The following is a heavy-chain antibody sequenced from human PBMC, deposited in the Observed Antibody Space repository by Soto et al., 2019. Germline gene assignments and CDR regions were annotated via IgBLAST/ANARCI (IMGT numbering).Heavy chain of an antibody. J-gene: IGHJ4*02. CDR2: ISSSSSYT. V-gene: IGHV3-11*06. Sequence: QVQLVESGGGLVKPGGSLRLSCAASGFTFSDYYMSWIRQAPGKGLEWVSYISSSSSYTNYADSVKGRFTISRDNAKNSLYLQMNSLRTEDTAVYYCARGGLRDYDSSGYYTDWGQGTLVTVSS. CDR1: GFTFSDYY. D-gene: IGHD3-22*01. CDR3: ARGGLRDYDSSGYYTD.